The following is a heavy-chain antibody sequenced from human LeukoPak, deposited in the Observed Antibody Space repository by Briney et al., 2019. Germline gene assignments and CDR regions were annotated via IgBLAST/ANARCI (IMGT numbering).Heavy chain of an antibody. V-gene: IGHV4-34*01. CDR1: GGSFSSGQY. D-gene: IGHD3-3*01. Sequence: SETLSLTCAVFGGSFSSGQYWSWIRQPPGKGLEWIGEINHSGSSNYNPALKSRVTISVDTSKNQFSLKLSSVTAADTAVYYCARGSYYDFWSGLNVGHWFDPWGQGTLVTVSS. CDR3: ARGSYYDFWSGLNVGHWFDP. J-gene: IGHJ5*02. CDR2: INHSGSS.